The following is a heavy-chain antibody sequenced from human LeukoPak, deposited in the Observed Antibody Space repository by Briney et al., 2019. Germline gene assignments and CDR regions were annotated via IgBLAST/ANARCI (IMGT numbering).Heavy chain of an antibody. Sequence: GGSLRLSCAASGLTFSSYSMNWVRQAPGKGLEWVSSISSSSSYIYYADSVKGRFTNSRDNAKNSLYLQMNSLRAEDTAVYYCARGYGDYYFDYWGQGTLVTVSS. V-gene: IGHV3-21*01. CDR3: ARGYGDYYFDY. J-gene: IGHJ4*02. CDR2: ISSSSSYI. D-gene: IGHD5-18*01. CDR1: GLTFSSYS.